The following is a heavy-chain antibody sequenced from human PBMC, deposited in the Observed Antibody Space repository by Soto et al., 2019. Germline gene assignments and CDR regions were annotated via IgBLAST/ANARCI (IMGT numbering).Heavy chain of an antibody. J-gene: IGHJ6*02. CDR2: ISGYNGDT. V-gene: IGHV1-18*01. CDR1: GYTLTSYG. CDR3: AKNGQPPYYYYGLDV. D-gene: IGHD2-8*01. Sequence: ASVKVSCKESGYTLTSYGISWVRQATKQGLEWMGWISGYNGDTNYAQKFQGRVSMTIDTSTTTAYMELRSLTSDDTAVYYCAKNGQPPYYYYGLDVWGQGTKVTVSS.